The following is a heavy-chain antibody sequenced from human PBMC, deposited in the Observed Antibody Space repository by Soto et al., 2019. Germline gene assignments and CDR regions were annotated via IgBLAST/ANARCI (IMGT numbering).Heavy chain of an antibody. CDR1: GGTFSSYT. J-gene: IGHJ4*02. D-gene: IGHD4-17*01. CDR2: IIPILGIA. V-gene: IGHV1-69*08. CDR3: ARDGSYGDYVTPLDY. Sequence: QVQLVQSGAEVKKPGSSVKVSCKASGGTFSSYTISWVRQAPGQGLEWMGRIIPILGIANYAQKFQGRVTITAYKSTSTAYMELSSLRSEDTAVYYCARDGSYGDYVTPLDYWGQGTLVTVSS.